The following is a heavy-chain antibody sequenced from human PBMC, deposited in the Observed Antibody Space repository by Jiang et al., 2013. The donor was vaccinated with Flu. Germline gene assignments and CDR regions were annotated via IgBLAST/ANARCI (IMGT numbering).Heavy chain of an antibody. Sequence: QLVESGGGLVQPGRSLRLSCAASGFTFDDYAMHWVRQSPGKGLEWVSFISWNRATIAYADSVKGRFTISRDNAKNLLYLEIESLRVEDTALYYCAKSVGKLDVEYYGMDVWGQGTTVTVSS. V-gene: IGHV3-9*01. J-gene: IGHJ6*02. CDR2: ISWNRATI. CDR3: AKSVGKLDVEYYGMDV. CDR1: GFTFDDYA. D-gene: IGHD1-1*01.